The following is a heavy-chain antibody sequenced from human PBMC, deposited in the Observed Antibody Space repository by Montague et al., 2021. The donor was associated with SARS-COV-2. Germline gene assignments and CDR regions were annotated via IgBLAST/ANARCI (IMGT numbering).Heavy chain of an antibody. V-gene: IGHV3-23*03. Sequence: SLRLSCAASGFTFSSSAMSWVRQAPGKGLEWVSVLFVGGNRTYSADFVKGWIIITRDNSKKTLYLQKNSLVDEDTAVYYCAKGAGRDYDSSGYYGYWGKGTLVTVSS. D-gene: IGHD3-22*01. CDR3: AKGAGRDYDSSGYYGY. CDR1: GFTFSSSA. J-gene: IGHJ4*02. CDR2: LFVGGNRT.